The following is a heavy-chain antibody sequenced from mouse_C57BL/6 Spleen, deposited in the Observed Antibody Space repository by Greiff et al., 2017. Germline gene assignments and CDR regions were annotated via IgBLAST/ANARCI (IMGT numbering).Heavy chain of an antibody. CDR3: ARNNYSNSGY. J-gene: IGHJ2*01. Sequence: QVQLKQPGAELVKPGASVKLSCKASGYTFTSYWMHWVKQRPGQGLEWIGMIHPNSGSTNYNEKFKSKATLTVDKSSSTAYMQLSSLTSEDSAVYYCARNNYSNSGYWGQGTTLTVSS. V-gene: IGHV1-64*01. CDR1: GYTFTSYW. D-gene: IGHD2-5*01. CDR2: IHPNSGST.